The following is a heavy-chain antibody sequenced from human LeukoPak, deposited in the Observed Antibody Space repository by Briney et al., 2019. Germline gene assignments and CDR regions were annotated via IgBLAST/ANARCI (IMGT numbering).Heavy chain of an antibody. Sequence: SSVKLSCKASGGTFSSYAISLGRQAPGQGLEWMGGIIPIFGTANYAQKFQGRVTITADESTSTAYMELRSLRSEDRAVYYCAIRFWSGYYYFEFWPGGPLDTVLS. D-gene: IGHD3-3*01. CDR3: AIRFWSGYYYFEF. V-gene: IGHV1-69*01. CDR2: IIPIFGTA. CDR1: GGTFSSYA. J-gene: IGHJ4*02.